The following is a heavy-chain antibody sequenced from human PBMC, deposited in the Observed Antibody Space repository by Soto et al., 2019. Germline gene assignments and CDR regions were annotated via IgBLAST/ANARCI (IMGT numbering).Heavy chain of an antibody. J-gene: IGHJ5*02. CDR2: IKPISDIT. CDR1: GDTFGRFT. Sequence: ASVKVSCKASGDTFGRFTINWVRQAPGRGLEWMGGIKPISDITNYAQRFQGRVTFTADASTSTVYLELSSLRSEDTAIYYCARDPSTRNKLFGVWFDPWGQGTLVTVSS. D-gene: IGHD3-10*01. V-gene: IGHV1-69*13. CDR3: ARDPSTRNKLFGVWFDP.